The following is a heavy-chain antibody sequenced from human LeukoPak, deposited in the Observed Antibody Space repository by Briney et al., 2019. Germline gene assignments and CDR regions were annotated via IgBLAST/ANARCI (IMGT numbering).Heavy chain of an antibody. CDR2: IIPILGIA. J-gene: IGHJ6*03. CDR3: ARDREDSNYYYYYMDV. V-gene: IGHV1-69*04. D-gene: IGHD4-11*01. Sequence: PVKVSCKASGGTFSSYTISWVRQPPGQGLEWMGRIIPILGIANYAQKFQGRVTITADKSTSTAYMELSSLRSEDTAVYYCARDREDSNYYYYYMDVWGKGTTVTVSS. CDR1: GGTFSSYT.